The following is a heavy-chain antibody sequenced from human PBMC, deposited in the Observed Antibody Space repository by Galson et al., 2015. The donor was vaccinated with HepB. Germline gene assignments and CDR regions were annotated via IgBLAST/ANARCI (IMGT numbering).Heavy chain of an antibody. CDR3: ASLDMDV. V-gene: IGHV3-74*01. CDR1: GFTFSRYW. Sequence: SLRLSCAASGFTFSRYWMDWVRQGPGKGLVWVSRIKSDGIITTTADSVKGRFTISRDNARNTLYLQMNSLRVEDTAVYYCASLDMDVWGQGTTVTVSS. CDR2: IKSDGIIT. J-gene: IGHJ6*02.